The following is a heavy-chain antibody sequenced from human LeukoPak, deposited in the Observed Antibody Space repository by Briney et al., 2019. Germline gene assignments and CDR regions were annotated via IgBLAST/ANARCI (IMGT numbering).Heavy chain of an antibody. CDR1: GYSFTSYW. D-gene: IGHD6-19*01. J-gene: IGHJ4*02. CDR2: IYPGDSDT. Sequence: GESLKISCKGSGYSFTSYWIGWVRQMPGKGLEWMGIIYPGDSDTRYSPSFQGQVTISADKSISTAYLQWSSLKASDSAMYYCARRGNSSGWYGGVGYRGQGTLVTVSS. V-gene: IGHV5-51*01. CDR3: ARRGNSSGWYGGVGY.